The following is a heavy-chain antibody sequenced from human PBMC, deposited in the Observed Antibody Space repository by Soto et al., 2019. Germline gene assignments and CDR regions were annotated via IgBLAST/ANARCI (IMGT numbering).Heavy chain of an antibody. Sequence: SVKVSCKASGGTFSSHAISWVRQAPGQGLEWMGGIIPIFGTANYAQKFQGRCTITADESTSTAYMELSSLRSEDTAVYYCASVYSSGWDYYYGMDVWGQGTTVTVSS. D-gene: IGHD6-19*01. CDR1: GGTFSSHA. V-gene: IGHV1-69*13. J-gene: IGHJ6*02. CDR2: IIPIFGTA. CDR3: ASVYSSGWDYYYGMDV.